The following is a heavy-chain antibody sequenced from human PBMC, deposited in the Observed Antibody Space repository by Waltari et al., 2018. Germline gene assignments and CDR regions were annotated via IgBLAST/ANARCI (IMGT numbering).Heavy chain of an antibody. CDR3: ARGGFSGVSSSSLYY. J-gene: IGHJ4*02. CDR2: ISSNGGST. V-gene: IGHV3-64*01. D-gene: IGHD6-6*01. Sequence: EVQLVESGGGLVQPGGSLRLSCAASGFTFSSYPMHWVRQAPGKGLEYVSAISSNGGSTYYANSVKGRFTISRDNSKNTLYLQMGSLRAEDMAVYYCARGGFSGVSSSSLYYWGQGTLVTVSS. CDR1: GFTFSSYP.